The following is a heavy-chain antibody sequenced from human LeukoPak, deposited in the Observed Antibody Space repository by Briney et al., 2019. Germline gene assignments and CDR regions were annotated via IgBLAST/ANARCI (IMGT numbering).Heavy chain of an antibody. Sequence: GGSLRLSCAASGFTFNSYALSWVRQASGKGLEWVSAISGSGGSTYSADSVKGRFTISRDNSKNTLYLQMNSLRAEDTAVYYCARGSSGTSRFDYWGQGTLVTVSS. V-gene: IGHV3-23*01. CDR2: ISGSGGST. D-gene: IGHD4-23*01. CDR3: ARGSSGTSRFDY. CDR1: GFTFNSYA. J-gene: IGHJ4*02.